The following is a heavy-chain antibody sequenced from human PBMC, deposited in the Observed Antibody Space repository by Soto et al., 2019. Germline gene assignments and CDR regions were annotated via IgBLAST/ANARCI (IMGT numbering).Heavy chain of an antibody. CDR3: ARDWHKYYSYYFAD. CDR1: GFNFRSYP. J-gene: IGHJ4*02. D-gene: IGHD3-10*01. V-gene: IGHV3-33*01. CDR2: IWDDGSKA. Sequence: GGSLRLSCEASGFNFRSYPMHWVRQVPGAGLEWLAVIWDDGSKALYADSVKGRFTVSRDNSKNTLYLQMNNLMVGDTALYYCARDWHKYYSYYFADWGLGSLVTVSS.